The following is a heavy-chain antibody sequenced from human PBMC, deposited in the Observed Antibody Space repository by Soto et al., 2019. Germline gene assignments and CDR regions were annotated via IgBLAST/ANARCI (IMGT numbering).Heavy chain of an antibody. CDR3: TISLTGVALDV. CDR2: VNHSGST. J-gene: IGHJ6*04. CDR1: GGSFSGHY. D-gene: IGHD5-12*01. Sequence: SETLSLTCAVYGGSFSGHYWSWIRQPPGKGLEWIGEVNHSGSTNYNPSLKSRVTISADTSKKQFSLNLRSVTAADTAVYYCTISLTGVALDVWGKGTTVTVSS. V-gene: IGHV4-34*01.